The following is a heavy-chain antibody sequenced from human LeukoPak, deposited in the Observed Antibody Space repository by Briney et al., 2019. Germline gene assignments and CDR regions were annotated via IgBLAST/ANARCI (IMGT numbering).Heavy chain of an antibody. Sequence: SVKVSCKASGGTFSSYSISWVRQAPGQGLEWMGRIIPILGIANYAQKFQGRVTITADKSTSTAYMELSSLGSGDTAVYYCAATYCSTTSCYDYDAFDIWGQGTMVTVSS. CDR3: AATYCSTTSCYDYDAFDI. CDR1: GGTFSSYS. D-gene: IGHD2-2*01. V-gene: IGHV1-69*02. CDR2: IIPILGIA. J-gene: IGHJ3*02.